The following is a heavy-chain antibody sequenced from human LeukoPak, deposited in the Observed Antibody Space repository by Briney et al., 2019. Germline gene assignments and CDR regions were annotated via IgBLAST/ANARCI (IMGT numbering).Heavy chain of an antibody. CDR3: ARGWWSFDY. J-gene: IGHJ4*02. Sequence: GGSLRLSCAASGFTFGSYAMHWVRQAPGKGPEWVAVISYDGSNKYYADSVKGRFTISRDNSKNTLDLQMNSLRAEDTAVYYCARGWWSFDYWGQGTLVTVSS. CDR2: ISYDGSNK. CDR1: GFTFGSYA. V-gene: IGHV3-30-3*01. D-gene: IGHD2-15*01.